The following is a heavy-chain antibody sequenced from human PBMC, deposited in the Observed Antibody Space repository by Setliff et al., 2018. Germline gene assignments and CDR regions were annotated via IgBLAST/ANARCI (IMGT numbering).Heavy chain of an antibody. V-gene: IGHV1-3*01. CDR2: INAGNGNT. J-gene: IGHJ5*02. Sequence: ASVKVSCKASVYTFTSYAMHWVRQAPGQRLEWMGWINAGNGNTKYSQKFQGRVTITRDTSASTAYMELSSLRSEDTAVYYCAREYYYDSSGYRTSFDPWGQGTLVTVSS. D-gene: IGHD3-22*01. CDR3: AREYYYDSSGYRTSFDP. CDR1: VYTFTSYA.